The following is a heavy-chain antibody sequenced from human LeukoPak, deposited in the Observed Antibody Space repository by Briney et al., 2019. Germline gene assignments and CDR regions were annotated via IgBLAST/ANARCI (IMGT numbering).Heavy chain of an antibody. CDR2: IYYSGNS. CDR1: GDSVSSGGYY. V-gene: IGHV4-31*03. J-gene: IGHJ2*01. D-gene: IGHD6-25*01. CDR3: ARGPSFGSGSRFDL. Sequence: PSETLSLTCTVSGDSVSSGGYYWSWIRQHPGKGLEWIGYIYYSGNSYYNPSLKSRFTISVDTSKNQFSLKVSSVTAADTAVYYCARGPSFGSGSRFDLWGRGTLVTVSS.